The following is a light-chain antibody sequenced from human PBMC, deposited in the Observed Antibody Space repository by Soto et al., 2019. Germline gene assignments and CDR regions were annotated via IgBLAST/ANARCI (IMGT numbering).Light chain of an antibody. CDR1: QSINWY. Sequence: DIQMTQSPSSLSASVGDRVTITCRASQSINWYLNWYQQKPGKAPNLLIYAASSLQSGVPSRFSGSGSGTDFTLTISSLQSEDFATYYCQQHYITQWTFGQGTKVGNQT. V-gene: IGKV1-39*01. J-gene: IGKJ1*01. CDR2: AAS. CDR3: QQHYITQWT.